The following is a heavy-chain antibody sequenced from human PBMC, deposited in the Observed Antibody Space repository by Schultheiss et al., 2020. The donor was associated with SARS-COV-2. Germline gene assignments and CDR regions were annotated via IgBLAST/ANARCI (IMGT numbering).Heavy chain of an antibody. D-gene: IGHD4-17*01. CDR1: GFTFSTNA. V-gene: IGHV3-30*04. J-gene: IGHJ3*02. CDR2: ISYDGRNK. CDR3: ARDRTPGGDGDSGDAFDI. Sequence: RGSLRLSCAASGFTFSTNAMHWVRQAPGKGLEWVASISYDGRNKFYANSLKGRFTSSRDNSKHTLFLQMNSLTTDDMAVYYCARDRTPGGDGDSGDAFDIWGQGTLGTVS.